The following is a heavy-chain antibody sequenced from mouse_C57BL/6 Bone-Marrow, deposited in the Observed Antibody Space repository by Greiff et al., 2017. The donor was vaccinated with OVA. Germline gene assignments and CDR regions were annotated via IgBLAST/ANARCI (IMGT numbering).Heavy chain of an antibody. D-gene: IGHD2-5*01. CDR3: ARRGYSNYVTFAY. V-gene: IGHV1-64*01. CDR1: GYTFTSYW. Sequence: QVQLQQPGAELVKPGASVKLSCKASGYTFTSYWMHWVKQRPGQGLEWIGMIHPNSGSTNYNEKFKSKATLTVDKSSSTAYMQLSSLTSEDSAVYYCARRGYSNYVTFAYWGQGTTLTVSS. J-gene: IGHJ2*01. CDR2: IHPNSGST.